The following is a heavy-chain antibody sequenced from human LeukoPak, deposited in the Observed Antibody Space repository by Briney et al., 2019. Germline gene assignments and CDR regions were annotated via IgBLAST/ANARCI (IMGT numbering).Heavy chain of an antibody. Sequence: SETLSLTSAFSGGSINGYYWSWIRQPPGKGLEWIGYICYSGSTIYNPSLKSRLTISLDTSKNQFSLNLNSVTAADTAVYYCARLVPAASWAFDFWGQGTTVNVSS. V-gene: IGHV4-59*01. CDR2: ICYSGST. CDR1: GGSINGYY. D-gene: IGHD2-2*01. J-gene: IGHJ3*01. CDR3: ARLVPAASWAFDF.